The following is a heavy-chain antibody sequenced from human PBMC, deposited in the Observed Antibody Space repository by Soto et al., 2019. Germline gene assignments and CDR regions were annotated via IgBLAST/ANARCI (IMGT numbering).Heavy chain of an antibody. CDR3: AREMATSGWFQNYYYLGMDV. Sequence: GGSLRLSCATSGFSFSKFAMHWVRQAPGKGLECVAVIWFDGTNRDYADSVKGRFTVSRDNSKSTLSLQMNNLRADDTAVYYCAREMATSGWFQNYYYLGMDVWGQGTTVTVSS. D-gene: IGHD6-19*01. CDR1: GFSFSKFA. CDR2: IWFDGTNR. J-gene: IGHJ6*02. V-gene: IGHV3-33*01.